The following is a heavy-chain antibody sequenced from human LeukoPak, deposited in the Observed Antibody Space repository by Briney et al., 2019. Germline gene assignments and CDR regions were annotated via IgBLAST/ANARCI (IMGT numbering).Heavy chain of an antibody. V-gene: IGHV3-21*01. J-gene: IGHJ6*03. CDR1: GFTFSSYS. Sequence: GGSLSLSCAASGFTFSSYSMNWVRQAPGKGLEWVSSISSSSSYIYYADSVKGRFTISRDNAKNSLYLQMNSLRAEDTAVYYCARGLEQLWLVYHYYYMDVWGKGTTVTISS. D-gene: IGHD5-18*01. CDR3: ARGLEQLWLVYHYYYMDV. CDR2: ISSSSSYI.